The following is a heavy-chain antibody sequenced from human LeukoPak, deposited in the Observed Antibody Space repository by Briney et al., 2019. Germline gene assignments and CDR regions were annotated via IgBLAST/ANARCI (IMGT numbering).Heavy chain of an antibody. CDR1: GFTFSSYA. CDR3: AKGGTVVVPASGLYYYYGMDV. CDR2: ISGSGGST. Sequence: GGSLSLSCAASGFTFSSYAMSWVRQAPGKGLEWVSAISGSGGSTYYADSVKGRFTISRDNSKNTLYLQMNSLRAEDTAVYYCAKGGTVVVPASGLYYYYGMDVWGRGTTVTVSS. J-gene: IGHJ6*02. D-gene: IGHD2-2*01. V-gene: IGHV3-23*01.